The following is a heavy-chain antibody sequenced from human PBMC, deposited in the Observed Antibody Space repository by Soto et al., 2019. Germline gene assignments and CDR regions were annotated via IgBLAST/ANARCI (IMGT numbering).Heavy chain of an antibody. CDR2: ISSSSYI. Sequence: GSLLLACAASGFTFSSYSMNWVRQAPGKGLEWVSSISSSSYIYYADSVKGRFTISRDNAKNSLYLQMNSLRAEDTAVYYCARDGTHFDYWGQGTLVTV. CDR1: GFTFSSYS. V-gene: IGHV3-21*01. CDR3: ARDGTHFDY. J-gene: IGHJ4*02. D-gene: IGHD1-1*01.